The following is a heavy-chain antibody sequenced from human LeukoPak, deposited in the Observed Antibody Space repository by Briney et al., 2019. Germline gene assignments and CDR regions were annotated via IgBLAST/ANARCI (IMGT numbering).Heavy chain of an antibody. CDR3: ARDSGSYHAFDI. Sequence: ADTQSLTCSVSGDSISISDYYGAWIRQPPGKGLEWIGSIYESGRSYYTPSLTSRVTVLVDPSKNQYSLKLSSVTAADTAVYYCARDSGSYHAFDIWGQGTMVTVSS. D-gene: IGHD1-26*01. V-gene: IGHV4-39*02. J-gene: IGHJ3*02. CDR1: GDSISISDYY. CDR2: IYESGRS.